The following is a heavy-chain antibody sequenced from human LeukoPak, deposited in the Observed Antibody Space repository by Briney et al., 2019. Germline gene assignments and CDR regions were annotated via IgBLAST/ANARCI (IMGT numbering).Heavy chain of an antibody. CDR3: AREPYSSGWYFSYYFDY. CDR2: VSYDGSNK. D-gene: IGHD6-19*01. J-gene: IGHJ4*02. CDR1: GFTFSNYA. Sequence: GGSLRLSCAASGFTFSNYAMHWVRQAPGKGLEWVAVVSYDGSNKYYADSVKGRFTISRDNSKNTLYLQMNSLRAEDTAVYYCAREPYSSGWYFSYYFDYWGQGTLVTVSS. V-gene: IGHV3-30-3*01.